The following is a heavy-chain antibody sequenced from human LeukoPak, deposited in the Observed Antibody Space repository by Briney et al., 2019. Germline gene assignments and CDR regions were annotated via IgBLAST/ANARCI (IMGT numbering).Heavy chain of an antibody. V-gene: IGHV3-66*02. D-gene: IGHD2-2*01. Sequence: GGSLRLSCAASGFTVSSNYLSWIRQAPGKGLEWVSVLYSGGSKYYADSVKGRFTISRDNSKNTLYVQMNSLRAEDTAVYYCAREGGYCSSSSCTEGFDYWGQGTLVTVSS. CDR1: GFTVSSNY. CDR2: LYSGGSK. CDR3: AREGGYCSSSSCTEGFDY. J-gene: IGHJ4*02.